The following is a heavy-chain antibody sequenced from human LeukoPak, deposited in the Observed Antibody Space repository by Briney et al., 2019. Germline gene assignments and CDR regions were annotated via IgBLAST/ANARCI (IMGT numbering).Heavy chain of an antibody. Sequence: SETLSLTCTVSGGSMSSSSYYWGWIRQPPGKGLEWIGSIYYSGSTYQNPSLKSRVTISVDTSKNQFSLKLSSVTAADTAVYYCARDRAFRIAVAGPLATGDNWFDPWGQGTLVTVSS. J-gene: IGHJ5*02. CDR1: GGSMSSSSYY. CDR2: IYYSGST. CDR3: ARDRAFRIAVAGPLATGDNWFDP. V-gene: IGHV4-39*07. D-gene: IGHD6-19*01.